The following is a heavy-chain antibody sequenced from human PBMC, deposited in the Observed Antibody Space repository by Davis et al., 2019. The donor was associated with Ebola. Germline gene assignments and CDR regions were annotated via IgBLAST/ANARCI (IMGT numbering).Heavy chain of an antibody. CDR3: ARFTTGDFQY. CDR1: GGTFSNSI. D-gene: IGHD3-22*01. CDR2: VVLVFGTI. V-gene: IGHV1-69*13. J-gene: IGHJ1*01. Sequence: SVKVSCKASGGTFSNSIISWVRQAPGQGLEWMGGVVLVFGTITYAERFQGRVTITADESTNTVYMELTSLGSEDTAVYYCARFTTGDFQYWGQGTLVTVSS.